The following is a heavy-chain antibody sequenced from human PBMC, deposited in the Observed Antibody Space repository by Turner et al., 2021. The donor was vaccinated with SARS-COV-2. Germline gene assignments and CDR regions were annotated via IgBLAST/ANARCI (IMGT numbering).Heavy chain of an antibody. D-gene: IGHD3-10*01. CDR2: ISYDGSNK. J-gene: IGHJ4*02. V-gene: IGHV3-30*18. Sequence: QVQLVESGGGVVQPGRSLSLSCAASGFPFSSYGMHWVRQAPGKGLEWVAVISYDGSNKYYADSVKGRFTISRDNSKNTLYLQMNSLRAEDTAVYYCAKDGAPFLLYFGEPTFYFDYWGQGTLVTVSS. CDR3: AKDGAPFLLYFGEPTFYFDY. CDR1: GFPFSSYG.